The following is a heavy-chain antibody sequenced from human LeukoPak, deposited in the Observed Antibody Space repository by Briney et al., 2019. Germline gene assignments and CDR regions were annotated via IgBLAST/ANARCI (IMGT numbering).Heavy chain of an antibody. V-gene: IGHV3-30-3*01. Sequence: GGSLRLSCVASGFTFNSFPMHWVRQAPGKGLEWLAVIPYDGTNKFYADSVKGRFTISRDNSNNTLHLQMNSLRTEDTAVYYCVRDSLLYCSTTNCYGGVAFDLWGQGTMVTVSS. D-gene: IGHD2-2*01. CDR1: GFTFNSFP. CDR2: IPYDGTNK. CDR3: VRDSLLYCSTTNCYGGVAFDL. J-gene: IGHJ3*01.